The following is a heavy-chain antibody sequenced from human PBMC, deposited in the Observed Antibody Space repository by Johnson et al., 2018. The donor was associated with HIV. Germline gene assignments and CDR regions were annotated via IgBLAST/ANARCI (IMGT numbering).Heavy chain of an antibody. J-gene: IGHJ3*02. CDR1: AFTFDNYG. CDR2: INWNGGST. CDR3: ARDEDIVVVVDGNHIMGRAFDI. V-gene: IGHV3-20*04. Sequence: VQLVESGGGVVRPGGSLRLSCAASAFTFDNYGMSWVRQAPGKGLEWVSGINWNGGSTGYVDSVKGRFIISRDNDKNRLYLQMNNLGTEDTALYYCARDEDIVVVVDGNHIMGRAFDIWGQGTMVTVSS. D-gene: IGHD2-15*01.